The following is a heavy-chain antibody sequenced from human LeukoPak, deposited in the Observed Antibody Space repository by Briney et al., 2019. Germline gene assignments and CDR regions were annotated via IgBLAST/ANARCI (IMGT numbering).Heavy chain of an antibody. CDR1: GGSISSYY. D-gene: IGHD4-23*01. J-gene: IGHJ4*02. V-gene: IGHV4-59*01. Sequence: SETLSLTCTVSGGSISSYYWSWIRQPPGKGLEWIGYIYYSGSTNYNPSLKSRVTISVDTSKNQFSLKLSSVTAADTAVYYCARVVTELFDYWGQGTLVTVSS. CDR2: IYYSGST. CDR3: ARVVTELFDY.